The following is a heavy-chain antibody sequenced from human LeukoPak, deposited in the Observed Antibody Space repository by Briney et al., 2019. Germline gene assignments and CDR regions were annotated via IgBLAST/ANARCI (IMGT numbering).Heavy chain of an antibody. Sequence: PGGSLRLSCAASGFTFSSYAMNWVRQAPGKGLEWVSGIRGSGGGTYYADSVKGRFTVSRDNSKNTLYLQMSSLRAEDTAVYYCGGNRVRIAAAGDGFDIWGQGTMVTVSS. D-gene: IGHD6-13*01. CDR2: IRGSGGGT. V-gene: IGHV3-23*01. CDR3: GGNRVRIAAAGDGFDI. J-gene: IGHJ3*02. CDR1: GFTFSSYA.